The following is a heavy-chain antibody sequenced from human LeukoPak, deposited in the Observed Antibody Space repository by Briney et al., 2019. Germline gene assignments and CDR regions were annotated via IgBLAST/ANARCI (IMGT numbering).Heavy chain of an antibody. CDR2: ITNSGGGT. V-gene: IGHV3-23*01. Sequence: GGSLRLSCAASGFTFSDYYMSWIRQAPGKGLEWVSSITNSGGGTYYADSVKGRFAISRDNSKNTLYLQMNSLRAEDTAVYFCAKSGGHSYFDLWGRGTLLTVSS. CDR1: GFTFSDYY. CDR3: AKSGGHSYFDL. D-gene: IGHD2-15*01. J-gene: IGHJ2*01.